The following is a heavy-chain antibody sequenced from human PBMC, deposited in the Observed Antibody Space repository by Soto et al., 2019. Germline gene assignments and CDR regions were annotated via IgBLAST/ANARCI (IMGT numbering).Heavy chain of an antibody. Sequence: EVQVVESGGGLVQPGESLRLSCAASGFAFSRSWMYWVRQAPGKGLVWVARISTDGSTTDYADSVEGRFTLYRDNAKDVVYLQMNSLGADDTAVYYCVRDFWVGSIPGVASWGQGTRVTVSS. D-gene: IGHD2-15*01. V-gene: IGHV3-74*01. CDR1: GFAFSRSW. CDR3: VRDFWVGSIPGVAS. J-gene: IGHJ4*02. CDR2: ISTDGSTT.